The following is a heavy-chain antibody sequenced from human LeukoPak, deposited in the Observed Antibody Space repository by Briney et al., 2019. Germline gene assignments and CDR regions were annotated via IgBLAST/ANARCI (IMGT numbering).Heavy chain of an antibody. CDR2: IYNDGST. CDR1: GLTVSSSY. CDR3: ARDTLFAFDI. J-gene: IGHJ3*02. V-gene: IGHV3-53*01. Sequence: HGGSLRLSCAASGLTVSSSYMSWVRQASGKGLEWVSIIYNDGSTYYADSMKGRFTISRDNSKNTLHLQVNSLRAEDTAMYYCARDTLFAFDIWGQGTMVTVSS.